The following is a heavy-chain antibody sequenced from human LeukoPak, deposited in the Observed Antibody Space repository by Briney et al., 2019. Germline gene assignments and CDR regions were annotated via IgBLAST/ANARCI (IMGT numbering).Heavy chain of an antibody. D-gene: IGHD3-16*01. Sequence: ASVKVSCKASGYTFTSYGISWVRQAPGQGLEWMGWINPNSGGTNYAQKFQGRVTMTRDTSISTAYMELSRLRSDDTAVYYCAREGAHYGMYVWGQGTTVTVSS. CDR1: GYTFTSYG. CDR3: AREGAHYGMYV. J-gene: IGHJ6*02. CDR2: INPNSGGT. V-gene: IGHV1-2*02.